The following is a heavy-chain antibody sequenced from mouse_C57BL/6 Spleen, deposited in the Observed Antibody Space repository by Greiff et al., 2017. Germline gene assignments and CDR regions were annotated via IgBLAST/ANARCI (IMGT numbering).Heavy chain of an antibody. CDR3: TRRDYGSSYVHFDY. Sequence: QVQLKQSGAELVRPGASVTLSCKASGYTFTDYEMHWVKQTPVHGLEWIGAIDPETGGTAYNQKFKGKAILTADKSSSTAYMELRSLTSEDSAVYYCTRRDYGSSYVHFDYWGQGTTLTVSS. V-gene: IGHV1-15*01. CDR2: IDPETGGT. CDR1: GYTFTDYE. D-gene: IGHD1-1*01. J-gene: IGHJ2*01.